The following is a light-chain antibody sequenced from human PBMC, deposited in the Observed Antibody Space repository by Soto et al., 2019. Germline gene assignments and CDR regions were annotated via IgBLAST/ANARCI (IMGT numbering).Light chain of an antibody. CDR1: QNISTY. CDR2: AAS. CDR3: QQSYSSAYT. Sequence: DIQMTQSPSSLSASVGDRVTITCRASQNISTYLNGYLQKPGKSPKFLIYAASNLQSGVPSRFSGSGSGTDVTLTISRLQPEDFATYYCQQSYSSAYTFGQGTKLESK. V-gene: IGKV1-39*01. J-gene: IGKJ2*01.